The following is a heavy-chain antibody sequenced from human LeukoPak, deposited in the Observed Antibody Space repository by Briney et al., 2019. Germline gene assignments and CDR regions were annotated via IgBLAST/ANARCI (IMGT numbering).Heavy chain of an antibody. D-gene: IGHD1-26*01. CDR3: ARGGRAFEWELLHYFDY. CDR1: GGSISSSSYY. V-gene: IGHV4-61*05. CDR2: IYYSGST. Sequence: PSETLSLTCTVSGGSISSSSYYWGWIRQPPGKGLEWIGYIYYSGSTNYNPSLKSRVTISVDTSKNQFSLKLSSVTAADTAVYYCARGGRAFEWELLHYFDYWGQGALVTVSS. J-gene: IGHJ4*02.